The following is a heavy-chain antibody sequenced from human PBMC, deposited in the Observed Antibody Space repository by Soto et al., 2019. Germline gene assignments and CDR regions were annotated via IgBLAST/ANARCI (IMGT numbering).Heavy chain of an antibody. Sequence: GGSLRLSCAASGFTFSNNAMRWVRQAPGKGLEWVSTISGGGGTYYADSVKGRFTISRDNYENTLYLQMNSMRAEDTAVYFCAKGACSGGSCYGNDYWGQGTRVTVSS. CDR1: GFTFSNNA. D-gene: IGHD2-15*01. CDR3: AKGACSGGSCYGNDY. CDR2: ISGGGGT. J-gene: IGHJ4*02. V-gene: IGHV3-23*01.